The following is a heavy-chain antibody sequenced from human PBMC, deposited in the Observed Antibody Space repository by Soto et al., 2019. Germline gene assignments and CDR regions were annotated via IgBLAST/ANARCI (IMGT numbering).Heavy chain of an antibody. Sequence: EVQLLESGGDLVQPGGSLRLSCVASGITFGSRAMSWVRQAPGKGLEWVSTITDTGGDTKYADSVRGRFTISRDNSKNTLYLQMNSLRAEDTAVYYCAKERCSGGSCYPHSYYYYGMDVWGQGTTVTVSS. J-gene: IGHJ6*02. CDR1: GITFGSRA. D-gene: IGHD2-15*01. V-gene: IGHV3-23*01. CDR2: ITDTGGDT. CDR3: AKERCSGGSCYPHSYYYYGMDV.